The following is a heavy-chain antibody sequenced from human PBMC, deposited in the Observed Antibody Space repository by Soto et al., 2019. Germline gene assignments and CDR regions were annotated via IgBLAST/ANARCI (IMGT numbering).Heavy chain of an antibody. CDR2: ISGSGSDT. J-gene: IGHJ4*02. Sequence: GESLKISCAASGFTFSSYAMSWVRQAPGKGLEWVSIISGSGSDTSYADSVKGRFTISRDNSKNTLYLQMNSLRAEDTAVYYCAKGSPPFDYWGQGTLVTVSS. CDR1: GFTFSSYA. CDR3: AKGSPPFDY. V-gene: IGHV3-23*01.